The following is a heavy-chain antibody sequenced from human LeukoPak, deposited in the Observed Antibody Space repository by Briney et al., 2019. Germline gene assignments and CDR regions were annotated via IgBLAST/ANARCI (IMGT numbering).Heavy chain of an antibody. CDR3: AKGPLDYIHGTHYFDD. Sequence: PGGSLRLSCAASGFIFSSYGMSWVRQAPGKGLEWVSGISGSGDSTHYADSVKGRFTISRDNSKNTLYLQMNSLRAEDTAVYYCAKGPLDYIHGTHYFDDWGQGTQVTVSS. CDR2: ISGSGDST. J-gene: IGHJ4*02. D-gene: IGHD4-11*01. V-gene: IGHV3-23*01. CDR1: GFIFSSYG.